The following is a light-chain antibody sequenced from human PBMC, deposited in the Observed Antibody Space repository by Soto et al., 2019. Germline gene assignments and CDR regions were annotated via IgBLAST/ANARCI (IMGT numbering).Light chain of an antibody. Sequence: QSALTQPASVSGSPGQSITISCTAASGDVTDFQYVSWYQQHPGEAPKLIIYEVTKRPSGVSNRFSGSKSGDTASLTISGLQHEDDADYYCNSHTATTTRIFGTGTKLTVL. CDR2: EVT. J-gene: IGLJ1*01. V-gene: IGLV2-14*01. CDR1: SGDVTDFQY. CDR3: NSHTATTTRI.